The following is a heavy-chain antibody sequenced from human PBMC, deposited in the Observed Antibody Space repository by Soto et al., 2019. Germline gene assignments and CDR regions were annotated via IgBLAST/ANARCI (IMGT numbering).Heavy chain of an antibody. Sequence: GGSLRLSCAASGFTFTSYGMHWVRQAPGKGLEWMALILHDGSAEYYADSVKGRFTISRGNSKNTLYLQMNSLRAEDTAVYYCAKDRDYGADFDYWGQGTLVTVSS. CDR3: AKDRDYGADFDY. CDR2: ILHDGSAE. CDR1: GFTFTSYG. D-gene: IGHD4-17*01. V-gene: IGHV3-30*18. J-gene: IGHJ4*02.